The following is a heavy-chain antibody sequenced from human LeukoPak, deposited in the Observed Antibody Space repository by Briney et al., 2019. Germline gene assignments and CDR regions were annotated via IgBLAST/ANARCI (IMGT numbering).Heavy chain of an antibody. CDR1: GFIFSHYP. CDR2: ISFDGSNE. Sequence: AGGSLRLSCAASGFIFSHYPMHWVRQAPGKGLEWVAVISFDGSNEYYSDSVKGRFAISRDNSKNTLYLQMNSLRAEDTAVYYCAKVRSGSANWALRIFDNWGQGTLVTVSS. J-gene: IGHJ4*02. CDR3: AKVRSGSANWALRIFDN. D-gene: IGHD1-1*01. V-gene: IGHV3-30*09.